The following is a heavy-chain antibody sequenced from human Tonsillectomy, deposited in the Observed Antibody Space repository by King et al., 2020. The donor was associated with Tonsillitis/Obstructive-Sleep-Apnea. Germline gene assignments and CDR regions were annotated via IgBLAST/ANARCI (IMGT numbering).Heavy chain of an antibody. J-gene: IGHJ4*02. CDR3: ARPPLAYCSGGSCYLGPFDY. CDR2: INTITGNP. Sequence: VQLVQSGSELKKPGASVKVSCKASGYTFTSYAMNWVRQAPGQGLEWMGWINTITGNPTYAQGFTGRFVFSLDTSVSTAYLQISSLEAEDTAVYYCARPPLAYCSGGSCYLGPFDYGGQGTLVAVSS. CDR1: GYTFTSYA. V-gene: IGHV7-4-1*02. D-gene: IGHD2-15*01.